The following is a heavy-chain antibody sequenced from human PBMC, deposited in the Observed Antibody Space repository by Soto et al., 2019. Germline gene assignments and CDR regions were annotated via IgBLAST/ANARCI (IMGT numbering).Heavy chain of an antibody. Sequence: PSETLSLSCTVSGCSISSSSYYWGWIRQPPGKGLEWIGSIYYSGSTYYNPSLKSRVTISVDTSKNQFSLKLSSVTAADTAVYYCASHKDYYYYMDVWGKGTTVTVSS. J-gene: IGHJ6*03. V-gene: IGHV4-39*01. CDR1: GCSISSSSYY. CDR2: IYYSGST. CDR3: ASHKDYYYYMDV.